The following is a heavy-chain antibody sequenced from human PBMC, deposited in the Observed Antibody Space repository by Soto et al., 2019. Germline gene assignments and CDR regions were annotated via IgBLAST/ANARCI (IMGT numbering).Heavy chain of an antibody. D-gene: IGHD6-6*01. CDR3: ASASSSSPYYYYGMDV. V-gene: IGHV4-4*02. CDR2: IYHAGSP. Sequence: PSETLSLTCGVSGGSIMSSSWWTWVRQSPGKGLEWIGEIYHAGSPNYNPSFQSRISISLDKSNNSFSLRLTSVTAEDTAVYYCASASSSSPYYYYGMDVWGQGTTVTVSS. J-gene: IGHJ6*02. CDR1: GGSIMSSSW.